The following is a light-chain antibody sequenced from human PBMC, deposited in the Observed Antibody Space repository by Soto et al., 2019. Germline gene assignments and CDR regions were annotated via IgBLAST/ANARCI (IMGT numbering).Light chain of an antibody. CDR3: QQHYSSPIT. Sequence: DIVMTQSPDSLAVSLGERATINCKSSQSVLYSSNNKNYLAWYQQKPGPPPKLLIYWASTRESGVPDRFSGSGSGTDFTLTISSLQAEDVAVYYCQQHYSSPITFGQGTRLEIK. V-gene: IGKV4-1*01. J-gene: IGKJ5*01. CDR2: WAS. CDR1: QSVLYSSNNKNY.